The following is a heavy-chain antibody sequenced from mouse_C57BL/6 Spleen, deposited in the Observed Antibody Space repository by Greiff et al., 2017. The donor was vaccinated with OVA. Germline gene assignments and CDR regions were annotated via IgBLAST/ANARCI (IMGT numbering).Heavy chain of an antibody. CDR1: GYTFTDHT. CDR2: IYPRDGST. CDR3: EGYYYGSSLYFDY. Sequence: QVQLQQSDAELVKPGASVKISCKVSGYTFTDHTIHWMKQRPEQGLEWIGYIYPRDGSTKYNEKFKGKATLTADKSSSTAYMQLNSLTSEDSAVYVCEGYYYGSSLYFDYWGQGTTLTVSS. D-gene: IGHD1-1*01. J-gene: IGHJ2*01. V-gene: IGHV1-78*01.